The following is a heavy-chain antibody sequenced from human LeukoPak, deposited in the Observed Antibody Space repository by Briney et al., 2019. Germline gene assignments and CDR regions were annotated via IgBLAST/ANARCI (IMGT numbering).Heavy chain of an antibody. CDR1: GFTFSSFW. D-gene: IGHD3-10*01. Sequence: GGSLRLSCAASGFTFSSFWMGWVRQTPGKRLEWVANMNIDGSEKYYADSVKGRFSISRDNARNSVYLQMNSPRAEDTAVYYCAREPLGYGSGSYYISYDYWGQGTLVTVSS. V-gene: IGHV3-7*01. J-gene: IGHJ4*02. CDR2: MNIDGSEK. CDR3: AREPLGYGSGSYYISYDY.